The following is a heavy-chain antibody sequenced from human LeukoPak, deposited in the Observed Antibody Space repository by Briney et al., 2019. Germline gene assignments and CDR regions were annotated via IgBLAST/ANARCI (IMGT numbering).Heavy chain of an antibody. CDR3: AHAGITMVRGVISNWFDP. Sequence: ESGPTLVKPTQTLTLTCTFSGFSLSTSGVGVGWIRQPPGKALEWLALIYWDGDKRYSPSLKSRLTITKDTSKNQVVLTMTNMDSVDTATYYCAHAGITMVRGVISNWFDPWGQGTLVTVSS. D-gene: IGHD3-10*01. CDR1: GFSLSTSGVG. V-gene: IGHV2-5*02. CDR2: IYWDGDK. J-gene: IGHJ5*02.